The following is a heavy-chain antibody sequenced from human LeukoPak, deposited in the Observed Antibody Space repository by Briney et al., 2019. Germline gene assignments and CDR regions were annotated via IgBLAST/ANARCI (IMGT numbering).Heavy chain of an antibody. J-gene: IGHJ5*02. D-gene: IGHD6-13*01. CDR2: INHSGST. V-gene: IGHV4-34*01. CDR1: GGSFSGYY. CDR3: ATKTQIAAADHNWFDP. Sequence: SETLSLTCAVYGGSFSGYYWSWLRQPPGKGLEWIGEINHSGSTNYNPSLKSRVTISVDTSKNQFSLKLSSVTAADKAVYYCATKTQIAAADHNWFDPWGQGTLVTVSS.